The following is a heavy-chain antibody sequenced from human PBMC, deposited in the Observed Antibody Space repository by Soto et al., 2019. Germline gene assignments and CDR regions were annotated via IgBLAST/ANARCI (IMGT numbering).Heavy chain of an antibody. J-gene: IGHJ4*02. CDR1: GYTFTSYD. V-gene: IGHV1-8*01. CDR2: MNPNSGNT. D-gene: IGHD3-22*01. CDR3: AREKSSGYYYDY. Sequence: QVQLVQSGAEVKKPGASVKVSCKASGYTFTSYDINWVRQATGQGLEWMGWMNPNSGNTAYAQKFQGRVTMTRNTXIXXXYMXLSXLRSEDTAVYYCAREKSSGYYYDYWGQGTLVTVSS.